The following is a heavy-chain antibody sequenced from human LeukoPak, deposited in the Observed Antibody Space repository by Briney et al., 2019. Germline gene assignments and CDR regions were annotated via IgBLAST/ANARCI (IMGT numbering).Heavy chain of an antibody. J-gene: IGHJ6*02. Sequence: GGPLRLSCAASGFTFSSYSMNWVRQAPGKGLEWVSSISSSSNHVFYTDSVKGRITISRDNAKNSLYLQINGLRDEDTAVYYCARDPRGAAGAYGMDVWGQGTPVTVSS. D-gene: IGHD6-13*01. CDR3: ARDPRGAAGAYGMDV. V-gene: IGHV3-21*01. CDR1: GFTFSSYS. CDR2: ISSSSNHV.